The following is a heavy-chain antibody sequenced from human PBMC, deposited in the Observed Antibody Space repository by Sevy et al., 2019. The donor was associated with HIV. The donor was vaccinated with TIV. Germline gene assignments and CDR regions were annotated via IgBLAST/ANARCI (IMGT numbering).Heavy chain of an antibody. D-gene: IGHD3-10*01. J-gene: IGHJ4*02. V-gene: IGHV3-23*01. CDR1: GFTFATYA. CDR2: ISFGRADT. CDR3: AKDRVSGSYYTGDFDS. Sequence: GGSLRLSCAASGFTFATYAMTWVRQAPGKGLEWVSVISFGRADTYYADSVKGRFTISRDNSKNTLYLQMNSLRAEDTAVFYCAKDRVSGSYYTGDFDSWGQGTLVTVSS.